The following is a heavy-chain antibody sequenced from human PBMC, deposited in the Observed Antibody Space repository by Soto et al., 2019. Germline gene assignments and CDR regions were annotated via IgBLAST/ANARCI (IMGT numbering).Heavy chain of an antibody. D-gene: IGHD6-13*01. CDR1: GGSISSGGYS. J-gene: IGHJ4*02. CDR3: ARPGGSGWFYFDS. Sequence: TLSLTCAVSGGSISSGGYSWSWIRQPPGKGLEWIGYIYHSGSIYYNPSLKSRVTISVDRSKNQFSLKLTSVTAADTAVYYCARPGGSGWFYFDSWGQGSQVTVSS. V-gene: IGHV4-30-2*01. CDR2: IYHSGSI.